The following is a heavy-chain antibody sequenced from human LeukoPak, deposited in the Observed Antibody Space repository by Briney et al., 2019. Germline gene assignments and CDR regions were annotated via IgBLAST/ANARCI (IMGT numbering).Heavy chain of an antibody. CDR3: ARGTITMVRGVITR. Sequence: ASVKVSCKASGYTFTGYYMHWVRQAPGQGLEWMGRINPNSGGTNYAQKFQGRVTMTRDTSISTAYMELSRLRSDGTAVYYCARGTITMVRGVITRWGQGTLVTVPS. CDR1: GYTFTGYY. D-gene: IGHD3-10*01. CDR2: INPNSGGT. J-gene: IGHJ4*02. V-gene: IGHV1-2*06.